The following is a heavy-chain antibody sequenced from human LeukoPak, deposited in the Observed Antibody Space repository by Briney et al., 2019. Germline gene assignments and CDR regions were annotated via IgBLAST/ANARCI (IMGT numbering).Heavy chain of an antibody. CDR2: IYTSGST. V-gene: IGHV4-4*07. CDR1: GGSISSYY. CDR3: ARDLRWELLRSSDAFDI. J-gene: IGHJ3*02. D-gene: IGHD1-26*01. Sequence: SETLSLTCTVSGGSISSYYWSWIRQPAGKGLEWIGRIYTSGSTNYNPSLKSRVTMSVDTSKNQFSLKLSSVTAADTAVYYCARDLRWELLRSSDAFDIWGQGTMVTVSS.